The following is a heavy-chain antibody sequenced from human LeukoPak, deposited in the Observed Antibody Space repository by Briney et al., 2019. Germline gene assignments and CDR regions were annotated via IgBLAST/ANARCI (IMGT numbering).Heavy chain of an antibody. CDR1: GFTFSSYS. Sequence: GGSLRLSCAASGFTFSSYSMNWVRQAPGKGLEWVSSISSSSSYIYYADSVKGRFTISRDNAKNSLYLQMNSLRAEDTAVYYCAKGESYYYDSSGRRTYYYYGMDVWGQGTTVTVSS. CDR3: AKGESYYYDSSGRRTYYYYGMDV. V-gene: IGHV3-21*04. J-gene: IGHJ6*02. D-gene: IGHD3-22*01. CDR2: ISSSSSYI.